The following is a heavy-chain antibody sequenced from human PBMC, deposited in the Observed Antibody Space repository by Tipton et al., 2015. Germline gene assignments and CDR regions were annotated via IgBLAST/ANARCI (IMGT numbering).Heavy chain of an antibody. CDR3: AKDRNGGKDP. J-gene: IGHJ5*02. V-gene: IGHV3-33*06. CDR2: IWYDGSHQ. CDR1: GLIFKSYA. D-gene: IGHD4-23*01. Sequence: RSLRLSCAASGLIFKSYAMHWVRQAPGKGLEWVAIIWYDGSHQYYADSVKGRFTISRDNSKNTLYLQMNSLRAEDTAVYYCAKDRNGGKDPWGQGTLVTVSS.